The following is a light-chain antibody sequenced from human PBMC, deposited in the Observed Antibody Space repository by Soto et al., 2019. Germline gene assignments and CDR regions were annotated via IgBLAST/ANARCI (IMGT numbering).Light chain of an antibody. CDR2: GAS. J-gene: IGKJ1*01. V-gene: IGKV3-20*01. CDR1: QSVSSSY. Sequence: EIVLTQSPGTLSLSPGERATLSCRASQSVSSSYLAWYQQKPDQAPRLLIYGASSRATSIPDWFSGSGSGTDFTLTISRLGPEDFAVYYCQHYGSSWTFGQGTKVEIK. CDR3: QHYGSSWT.